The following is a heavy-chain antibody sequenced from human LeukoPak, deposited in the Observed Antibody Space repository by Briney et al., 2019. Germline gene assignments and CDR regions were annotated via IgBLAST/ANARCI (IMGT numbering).Heavy chain of an antibody. J-gene: IGHJ4*02. CDR2: INTDGSST. V-gene: IGHV3-74*01. CDR3: ATGPKPNYFDY. Sequence: GGSLRLTCAASGFTFSSYWMHWVRQAPGKGLVWVSRINTDGSSTSYADSVKGRFTISRDNSKNTLYLQMYSLRAEDTAVYYCATGPKPNYFDYWGQGTLVTVSS. D-gene: IGHD1-14*01. CDR1: GFTFSSYW.